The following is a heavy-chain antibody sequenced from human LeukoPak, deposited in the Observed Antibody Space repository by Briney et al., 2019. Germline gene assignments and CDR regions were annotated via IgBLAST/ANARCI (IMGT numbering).Heavy chain of an antibody. CDR1: GYTFTSSY. Sequence: GASVKVSCKASGYTFTSSYLHWVRQAPGQGLEWMGMISPSGASTTYAQKFQGRVTMTRDTSASTVYMEPSSLRSEDTAVYYCARGGSRSPRDAFDIWGQGTMVTVSS. CDR2: ISPSGAST. J-gene: IGHJ3*02. CDR3: ARGGSRSPRDAFDI. D-gene: IGHD6-13*01. V-gene: IGHV1-46*01.